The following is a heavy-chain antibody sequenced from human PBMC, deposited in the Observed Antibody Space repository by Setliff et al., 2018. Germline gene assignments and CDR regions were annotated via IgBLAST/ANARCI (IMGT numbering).Heavy chain of an antibody. J-gene: IGHJ3*02. CDR2: INHYGST. CDR1: DGSFSDYY. V-gene: IGHV4-34*01. Sequence: SETLSLTCAVYDGSFSDYYWSWIRQPPGKGLEWIGEINHYGSTKYKSSLKSRVTISVDTPKNQFSLRLHSVTAADTALYYCRQAVVGRDVFDIWGQGTVVTVSS. D-gene: IGHD1-1*01. CDR3: RQAVVGRDVFDI.